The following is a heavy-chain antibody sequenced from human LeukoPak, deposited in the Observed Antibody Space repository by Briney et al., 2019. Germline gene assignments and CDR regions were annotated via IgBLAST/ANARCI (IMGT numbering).Heavy chain of an antibody. Sequence: ASVKVSCKASGYTFTSYYMHWVRQAPGQGLEWMGIINPSGGSTSYAQKFRGRVTMTRDMSTSTVYMELSSLRSEDTAVYYCARVGKSRIGMDVWGKGTTVTVSS. V-gene: IGHV1-46*01. CDR2: INPSGGST. CDR3: ARVGKSRIGMDV. J-gene: IGHJ6*03. CDR1: GYTFTSYY. D-gene: IGHD1-14*01.